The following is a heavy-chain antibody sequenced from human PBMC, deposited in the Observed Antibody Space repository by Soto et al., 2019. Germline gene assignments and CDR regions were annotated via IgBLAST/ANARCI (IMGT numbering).Heavy chain of an antibody. Sequence: GSSVKVSCKASGYTFTNYDINWVRQASGQGLEWVGWLNPKSGYTGFAGKFQGRVTMTRNNFISTAYMELSSLTSEDTAVYYCARKHGDLDYWGQGTLVTVSS. D-gene: IGHD4-17*01. CDR3: ARKHGDLDY. CDR1: GYTFTNYD. CDR2: LNPKSGYT. V-gene: IGHV1-8*01. J-gene: IGHJ4*02.